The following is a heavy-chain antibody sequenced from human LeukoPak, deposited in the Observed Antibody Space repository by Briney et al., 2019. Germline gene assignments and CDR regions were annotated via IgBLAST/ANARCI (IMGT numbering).Heavy chain of an antibody. V-gene: IGHV3-9*01. Sequence: PGRSLRLSCAASGFTFDDYAIHWVRQAPGKGLEWVSGTSWNSGNIGYADSVKGRFTISRDNAKNSLYLQMNSLRAEDTALYYCAKAKYYDILTGYTSFDYWGQGTLVTVSS. CDR3: AKAKYYDILTGYTSFDY. CDR1: GFTFDDYA. CDR2: TSWNSGNI. J-gene: IGHJ4*02. D-gene: IGHD3-9*01.